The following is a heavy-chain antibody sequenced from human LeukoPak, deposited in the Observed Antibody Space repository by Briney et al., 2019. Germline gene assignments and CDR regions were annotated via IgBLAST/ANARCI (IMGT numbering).Heavy chain of an antibody. CDR3: TRGGNWNGDFDY. CDR1: GFTFSGSA. D-gene: IGHD1-20*01. V-gene: IGHV3-73*01. J-gene: IGHJ4*02. Sequence: GGSLRLSCAASGFTFSGSAMHWVRQASGKGLEWVGRIRSKANSYATAYAASVKGRFTISRDDSKNTACLQMNSLRTEDTAVYYCTRGGNWNGDFDYWGQGTLVTVSS. CDR2: IRSKANSYAT.